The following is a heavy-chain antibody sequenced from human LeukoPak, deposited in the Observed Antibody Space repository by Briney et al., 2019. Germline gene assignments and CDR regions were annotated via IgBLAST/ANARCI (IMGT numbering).Heavy chain of an antibody. CDR3: AGGRGGYNVIDL. Sequence: ASVTVSFKASGYIFTDYYIHWVRQAPGQGLEWLGWINCRTGGLNYAEKFRDRVTMTRDTPISTGYMELNTLTSDDTAVHFCAGGRGGYNVIDLWGQGTLVTVSS. D-gene: IGHD5-24*01. CDR1: GYIFTDYY. CDR2: INCRTGGL. V-gene: IGHV1-2*02. J-gene: IGHJ5*02.